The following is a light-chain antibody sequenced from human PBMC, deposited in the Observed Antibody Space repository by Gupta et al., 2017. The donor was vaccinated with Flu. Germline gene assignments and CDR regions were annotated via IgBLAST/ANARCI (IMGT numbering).Light chain of an antibody. CDR3: QQRSNWPPALT. J-gene: IGKJ4*01. Sequence: TLSLSPGERATLSCRASQSVSSYLAWYQQKPGQAPRLLIYDASNRATGIPARFSGSGSGTDFTLTISSLEPEDFAVYYCQQRSNWPPALTFGGGTKVEIK. CDR1: QSVSSY. V-gene: IGKV3-11*01. CDR2: DAS.